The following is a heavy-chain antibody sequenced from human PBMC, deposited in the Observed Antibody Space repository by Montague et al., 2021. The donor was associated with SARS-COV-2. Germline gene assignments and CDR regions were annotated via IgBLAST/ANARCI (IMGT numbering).Heavy chain of an antibody. V-gene: IGHV4-34*01. D-gene: IGHD4-23*01. Sequence: SETLSLTCAVYGGSFSGYYWAWIRQSPGKGLEWIAEINDSGSTNNNFNPSLRSRVTISVDTSKSQFSLKLSSVSAADTGVYYCARWDPQTLTMIGLRGKSASDXWSQGTLVTVSS. CDR1: GGSFSGYY. CDR3: ARWDPQTLTMIGLRGKSASDX. CDR2: INDSGSTNN. J-gene: IGHJ4*02.